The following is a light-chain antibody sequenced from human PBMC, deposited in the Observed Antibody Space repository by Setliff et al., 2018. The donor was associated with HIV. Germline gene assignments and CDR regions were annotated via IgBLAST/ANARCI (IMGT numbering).Light chain of an antibody. CDR1: SSDVGGYNY. J-gene: IGLJ1*01. CDR2: EVS. Sequence: QSVLTQPASVSGSPGQSITISCTGSSSDVGGYNYVSWSQHHPGKAPKLLIYEVSNRPSGVSNRFSGSKSGNTASLTISGLQAEDEADYYCSSHTTGSTLVVFGTGTKVTVL. V-gene: IGLV2-14*01. CDR3: SSHTTGSTLVV.